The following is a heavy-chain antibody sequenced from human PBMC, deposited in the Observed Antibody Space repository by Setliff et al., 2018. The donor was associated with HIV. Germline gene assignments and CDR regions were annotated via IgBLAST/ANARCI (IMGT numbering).Heavy chain of an antibody. CDR2: VSNTGRRT. Sequence: PGGSLRLSCAASTFSVSEYAMSWVRQAPGKGLEWVSAVSNTGRRTFYADSVKGRFTISRDDSKSIAYLQMNSLRVEDTAIYYCAKAPGWLFLSHYWGQGTLVTVSS. D-gene: IGHD3-22*01. CDR1: TFSVSEYA. V-gene: IGHV3-23*05. J-gene: IGHJ4*02. CDR3: AKAPGWLFLSHY.